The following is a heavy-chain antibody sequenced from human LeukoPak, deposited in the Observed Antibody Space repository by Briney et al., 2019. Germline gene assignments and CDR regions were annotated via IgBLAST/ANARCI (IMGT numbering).Heavy chain of an antibody. CDR2: IIPIFGTA. Sequence: SVKVSCKASGGTFSSYAISLVRQAPGQGLEWMGGIIPIFGTANYAQKFQGRVTITTDESTSTAYMELSSLRSEDTAVYYCASSPLKRMPFDYWGQGTLVTVSS. D-gene: IGHD2-2*01. CDR1: GGTFSSYA. J-gene: IGHJ4*02. CDR3: ASSPLKRMPFDY. V-gene: IGHV1-69*05.